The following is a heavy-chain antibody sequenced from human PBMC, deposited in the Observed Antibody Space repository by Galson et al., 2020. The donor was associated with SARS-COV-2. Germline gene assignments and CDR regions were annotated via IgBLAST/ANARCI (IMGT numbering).Heavy chain of an antibody. V-gene: IGHV3-33*01. D-gene: IGHD3-22*01. CDR3: ARGAYYYDSSGYYLPSHYYYYYGMDV. J-gene: IGHJ6*02. CDR2: IWYDGSNK. CDR1: GFTFSSYG. Sequence: TGGSLRLSCAASGFTFSSYGMHWVRQAPGKGPEWVAVIWYDGSNKYYADSVKGRFTISRDNSKNTLYLQMNSLRAEDTAVYYCARGAYYYDSSGYYLPSHYYYYYGMDVWGQGTMVTVSS.